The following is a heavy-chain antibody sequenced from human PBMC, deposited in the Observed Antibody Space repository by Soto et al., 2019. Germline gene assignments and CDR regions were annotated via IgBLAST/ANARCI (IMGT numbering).Heavy chain of an antibody. V-gene: IGHV4-34*01. CDR2: INHSGST. CDR3: ARYRTGDAFDI. J-gene: IGHJ3*02. CDR1: GGSFSGYY. D-gene: IGHD7-27*01. Sequence: SETLSLTCAVYGGSFSGYYWSWIRQPPGKGLEWIGEINHSGSTNYNPSLKSRVTTSVDTSKNQFSLKLSSVTAADTAVYYCARYRTGDAFDIWGQGTMVTVSS.